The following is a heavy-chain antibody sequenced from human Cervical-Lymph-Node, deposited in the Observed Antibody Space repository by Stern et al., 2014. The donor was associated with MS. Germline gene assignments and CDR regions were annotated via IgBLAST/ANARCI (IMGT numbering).Heavy chain of an antibody. CDR3: AATGSGSYWDFDY. D-gene: IGHD1-26*01. V-gene: IGHV1-58*01. J-gene: IGHJ4*02. Sequence: MQLVESGPEVKKPGTSVKVSCKASGFTFTSSAVQWVRQARGQRLEWVGWIVVGSGNTNYAQKFQERVTITRDMSTSTAYMELSSLRSEDTAVYYCAATGSGSYWDFDYWGQGTLVTVSS. CDR2: IVVGSGNT. CDR1: GFTFTSSA.